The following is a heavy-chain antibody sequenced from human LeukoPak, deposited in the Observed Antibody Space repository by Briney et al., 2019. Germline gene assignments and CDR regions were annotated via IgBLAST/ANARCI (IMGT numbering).Heavy chain of an antibody. J-gene: IGHJ4*02. D-gene: IGHD1-26*01. Sequence: SETLSLTCTVSGGSISSYYWSWIRQPPGKGLEWIGEINHSGSTNYNPSLKSRVTISVDTSKNQFSLKLSSVTAADTAVYYCARALSGSYYRDYFDYWGQGTLVTVSS. CDR3: ARALSGSYYRDYFDY. CDR2: INHSGST. CDR1: GGSISSYY. V-gene: IGHV4-34*01.